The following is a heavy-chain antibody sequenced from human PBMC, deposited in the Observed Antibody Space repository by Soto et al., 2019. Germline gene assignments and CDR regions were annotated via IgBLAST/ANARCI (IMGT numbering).Heavy chain of an antibody. V-gene: IGHV4-39*01. CDR2: VFHSGST. CDR1: GGSIITSTHY. Sequence: QLQLQESGPGLVKTSETLSLTCTVSGGSIITSTHYWVWIRQPPGKGLEWIGNVFHSGSTYYNPSLKSRITISVDTSKNQFSLNLSSVTAADTAVYYCARHKRGDPFGGSGPTYFDYWGQGTLATVSS. D-gene: IGHD1-26*01. CDR3: ARHKRGDPFGGSGPTYFDY. J-gene: IGHJ4*02.